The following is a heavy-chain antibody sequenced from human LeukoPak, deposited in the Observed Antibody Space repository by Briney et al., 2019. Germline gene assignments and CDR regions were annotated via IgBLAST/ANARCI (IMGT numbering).Heavy chain of an antibody. D-gene: IGHD2-15*01. CDR2: ISAYNGNT. CDR1: VYTFTSHG. CDR3: ASEAYCSGGRCSDQRVAS. Sequence: GASVKVSCKASVYTFTSHGISWVQQAPGQGLEWMGWISAYNGNTKSAHSLQDRVAMTTDTPTSTAFMELNGLKSDDTAVYYCASEAYCSGGRCSDQRVASWGQGTPVTVSS. J-gene: IGHJ5*02. V-gene: IGHV1-18*01.